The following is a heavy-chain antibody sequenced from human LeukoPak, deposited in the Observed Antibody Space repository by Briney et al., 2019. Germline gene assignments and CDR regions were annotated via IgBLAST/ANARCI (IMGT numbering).Heavy chain of an antibody. Sequence: GGSLRLSCAASGFTFSSYAVTWVRRAPGKGLEWVSTISATGGSTYYADSVKGRLTISRDNSKNTLYLQMNSLRAEDTAVYFCAKDSGTYYKAFDYWGQGTLVTVSS. V-gene: IGHV3-23*01. D-gene: IGHD1-26*01. J-gene: IGHJ4*02. CDR3: AKDSGTYYKAFDY. CDR1: GFTFSSYA. CDR2: ISATGGST.